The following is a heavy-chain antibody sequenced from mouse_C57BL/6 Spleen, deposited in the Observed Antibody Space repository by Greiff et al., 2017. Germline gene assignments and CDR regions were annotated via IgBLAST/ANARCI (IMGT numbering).Heavy chain of an antibody. CDR1: GYTFTDYE. V-gene: IGHV1-15*01. D-gene: IGHD2-1*01. Sequence: VQLQQSGAELVRPGASVTLSCTASGYTFTDYEMHWVKQTPVHGLEWIGAIDPETGGTAYNQKFKGKAILTADKSSSTAYMELRSLTSENSAVYCCTRRPGNYYAMDDWGKGTSVTVSS. CDR3: TRRPGNYYAMDD. CDR2: IDPETGGT. J-gene: IGHJ4*01.